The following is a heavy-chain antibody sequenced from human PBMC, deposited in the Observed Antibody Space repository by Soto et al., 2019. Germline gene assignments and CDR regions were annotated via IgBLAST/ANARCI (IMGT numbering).Heavy chain of an antibody. CDR3: ARGITMKLAPAPAFDI. CDR2: IKQDGSEK. V-gene: IGHV3-7*01. Sequence: SLRLSCAASGFTFSSYWMSWVRQAPGKGLEWVANIKQDGSEKYYVDSVKGRFTISRDNAKNSLYLQVNSLRAEDTAVYYCARGITMKLAPAPAFDIWGQGTMVTVSS. J-gene: IGHJ3*02. CDR1: GFTFSSYW. D-gene: IGHD3-22*01.